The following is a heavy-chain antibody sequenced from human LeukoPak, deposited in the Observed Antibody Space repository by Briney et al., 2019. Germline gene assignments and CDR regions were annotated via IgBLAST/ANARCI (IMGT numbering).Heavy chain of an antibody. CDR1: GVTFSDHW. CDR2: IDQDGSLR. Sequence: GGSLRLSCAASGVTFSDHWMNWVRQAPGKGLEWVANIDQDGSLRYYVDSVKGRFTISRDNAENSLYLQMNSLRAEDTAVYFCARDRGYCTSTNCCGFYYYMDVWGKGTTVTVSS. J-gene: IGHJ6*03. D-gene: IGHD2-2*01. CDR3: ARDRGYCTSTNCCGFYYYMDV. V-gene: IGHV3-7*01.